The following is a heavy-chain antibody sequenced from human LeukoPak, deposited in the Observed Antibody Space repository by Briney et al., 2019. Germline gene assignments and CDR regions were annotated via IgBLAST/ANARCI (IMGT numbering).Heavy chain of an antibody. CDR3: ARHGDITATGSLDY. D-gene: IGHD6-13*01. CDR2: IYPDDSDT. J-gene: IGHJ4*02. Sequence: GESLKISCKGSGYSFTSYWIGWVRQMRGKGLEWMGIIYPDDSDTRYSPSFQGQVTISADKSIYTAYLQWRSLTASDTAMYYCARHGDITATGSLDYWGQGTLVTVSS. V-gene: IGHV5-51*01. CDR1: GYSFTSYW.